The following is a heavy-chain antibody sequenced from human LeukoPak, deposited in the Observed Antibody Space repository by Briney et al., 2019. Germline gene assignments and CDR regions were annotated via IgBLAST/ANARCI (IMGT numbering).Heavy chain of an antibody. CDR1: GYTFNTYG. CDR2: ISPYNGNT. V-gene: IGHV1-18*01. Sequence: ASVKVSCKPSGYTFNTYGITWVRQAPGQGLEWMGWISPYNGNTNYAQKFQGRVTLTTDTSTSTAYMELRSLRSDDTAVYYCARGPHERSGYPDDWSQGTLVTASS. CDR3: ARGPHERSGYPDD. D-gene: IGHD3-22*01. J-gene: IGHJ4*02.